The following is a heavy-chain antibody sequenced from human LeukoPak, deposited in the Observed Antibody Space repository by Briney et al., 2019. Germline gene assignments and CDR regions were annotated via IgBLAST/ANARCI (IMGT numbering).Heavy chain of an antibody. V-gene: IGHV4-34*01. J-gene: IGHJ2*01. CDR1: GDSFSDYN. CDR3: ARGRVDTAMVGLLYFDL. CDR2: INHSGST. Sequence: SETLSLTCAVYGDSFSDYNWSWVRQPPGKGLEWIGEINHSGSTNYNPSLKSRVTISVDTSKNQFSLKLSSVTAADTAVYYCARGRVDTAMVGLLYFDLWGRGTLVTVSS. D-gene: IGHD5-18*01.